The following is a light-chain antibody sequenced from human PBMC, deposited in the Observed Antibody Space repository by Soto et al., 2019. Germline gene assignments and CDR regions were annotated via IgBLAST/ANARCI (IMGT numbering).Light chain of an antibody. Sequence: QSALTQPASVSGSPGQSITLSCTGTSSDVGAYNYVSWYQQHPGKAPKLMIYDVSNRPSGVSNRFSGSKSDNTASLTISGLQAEDEADYYCSSYTSSSTLVFGGGTKLTVL. CDR2: DVS. V-gene: IGLV2-14*01. J-gene: IGLJ2*01. CDR1: SSDVGAYNY. CDR3: SSYTSSSTLV.